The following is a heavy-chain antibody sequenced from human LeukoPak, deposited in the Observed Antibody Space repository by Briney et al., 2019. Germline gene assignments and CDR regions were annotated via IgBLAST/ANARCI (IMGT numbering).Heavy chain of an antibody. CDR1: GYTLTELS. D-gene: IGHD2-2*01. J-gene: IGHJ5*02. CDR3: ATDRLGYCSSTSCVYNWFDP. Sequence: ASVKVSCRVSGYTLTELSMHWVRQAPGKGLEWMGGFDPEDGETIYAQKFQGRVTMTEDTSTDTAYMELSSLRSEDTAVYYCATDRLGYCSSTSCVYNWFDPWGQGTLVTVSS. CDR2: FDPEDGET. V-gene: IGHV1-24*01.